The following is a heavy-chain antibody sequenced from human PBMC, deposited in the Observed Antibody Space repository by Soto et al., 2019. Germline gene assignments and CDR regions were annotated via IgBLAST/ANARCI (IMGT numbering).Heavy chain of an antibody. CDR1: GFPFSSYW. Sequence: GGSLRLSCAASGFPFSSYWMHWVRQAPGKGLVWVARILGDGSSVNYADSVKGRFPISRDNTKNTVYLQMNSLRAEDTAVYYCARDPLTYYMDVWGKGTTVTVSS. D-gene: IGHD3-9*01. V-gene: IGHV3-74*01. J-gene: IGHJ6*03. CDR3: ARDPLTYYMDV. CDR2: ILGDGSSV.